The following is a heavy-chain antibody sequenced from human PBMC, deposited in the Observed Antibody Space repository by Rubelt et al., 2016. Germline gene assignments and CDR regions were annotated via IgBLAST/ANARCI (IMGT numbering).Heavy chain of an antibody. CDR2: IYWDGDK. Sequence: QMTLKESGPTLVKPTETLTLTCTFSGFSLKTNGVGVGWIRQPPGKAPEWLALIYWDGDKRYSPSLKSRLSIAKDTSKNQVVLTMINRDPVDTGTHYCVNGAYTRSSGFKWFDPWGQGILVAVSS. CDR1: GFSLKTNGVG. V-gene: IGHV2-5*04. CDR3: VNGAYTRSSGFKWFDP. D-gene: IGHD2-8*01. J-gene: IGHJ5*02.